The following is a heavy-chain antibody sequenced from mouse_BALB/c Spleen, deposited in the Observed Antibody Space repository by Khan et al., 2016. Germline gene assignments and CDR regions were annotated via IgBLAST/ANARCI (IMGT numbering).Heavy chain of an antibody. Sequence: QVQLKQSGAELMKPGASVKISCKATVYRFSSYWIEWVKQRPGHGLEWIGEILPGNGSTNYNEKFKGKATFTADTSSNTAYMQLSSLTSEDSAVYYCARGAALLENAMDYWGQGTSATVSS. CDR1: VYRFSSYW. CDR3: ARGAALLENAMDY. D-gene: IGHD2-1*01. V-gene: IGHV1-9*01. CDR2: ILPGNGST. J-gene: IGHJ4*01.